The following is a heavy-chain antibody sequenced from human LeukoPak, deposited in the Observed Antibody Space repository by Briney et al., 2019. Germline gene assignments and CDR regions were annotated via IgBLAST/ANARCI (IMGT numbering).Heavy chain of an antibody. CDR1: GLTFSSYW. CDR3: ARDPGLRYFDWTMSGYFDY. V-gene: IGHV3-7*03. CDR2: IKQDGSEK. D-gene: IGHD3-9*01. J-gene: IGHJ4*02. Sequence: GGSLRLSCAASGLTFSSYWMSWVRQAPGKGLEWVANIKQDGSEKYYVDSVKGRFTISRDNAKNSLYLQMNSLRAEDTAVYYCARDPGLRYFDWTMSGYFDYWGQGTLATVSS.